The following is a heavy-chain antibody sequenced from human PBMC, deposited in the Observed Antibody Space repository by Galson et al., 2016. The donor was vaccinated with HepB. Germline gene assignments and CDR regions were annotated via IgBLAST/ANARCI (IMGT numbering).Heavy chain of an antibody. D-gene: IGHD3-16*02. V-gene: IGHV3-48*02. CDR2: ISSSGDTI. Sequence: SLRLSCAASGFTFSIFGMNWVRQAPGKGLEWVSYISSSGDTIYYADSVKGRFTISRDNAKNSLYLQMDSLRDEDTAVYYCARPSGYTSNWWGQGTLVTVSS. CDR3: ARPSGYTSNW. J-gene: IGHJ4*02. CDR1: GFTFSIFG.